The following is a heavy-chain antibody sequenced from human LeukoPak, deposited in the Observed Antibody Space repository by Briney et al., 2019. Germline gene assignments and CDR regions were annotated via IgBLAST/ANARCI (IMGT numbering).Heavy chain of an antibody. CDR1: GFTFSNAW. CDR2: IKSKTDGGTT. D-gene: IGHD7-27*01. J-gene: IGHJ4*02. CDR3: TTPTWLTGDRVDY. Sequence: TGGSLRLSCAASGFTFSNAWMSWVRQAPGKGREWVGRIKSKTDGGTTDYAAPVKGRFTISRDDSKNTLYLQMNSLKTEDTAVHYCTTPTWLTGDRVDYWGQGTLVTVSS. V-gene: IGHV3-15*01.